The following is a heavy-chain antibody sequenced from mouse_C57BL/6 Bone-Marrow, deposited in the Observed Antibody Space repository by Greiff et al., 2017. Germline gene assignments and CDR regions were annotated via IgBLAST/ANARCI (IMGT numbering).Heavy chain of an antibody. Sequence: EVKLQESGEGLVKPGGSLKLSCAASGFTFSSYAMSWVRQTPEKRLEWVAFISSGGDYIYHADTVTGRFTFSRDNARNTLYLQMSSLKSEDTAMYYCTRDEDYYGSSYYWYFDVWGTGTTVTVSS. J-gene: IGHJ1*03. CDR2: ISSGGDYI. CDR3: TRDEDYYGSSYYWYFDV. V-gene: IGHV5-9-1*02. D-gene: IGHD1-1*01. CDR1: GFTFSSYA.